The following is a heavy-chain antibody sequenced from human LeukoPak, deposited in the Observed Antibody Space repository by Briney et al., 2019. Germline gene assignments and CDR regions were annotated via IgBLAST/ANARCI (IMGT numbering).Heavy chain of an antibody. D-gene: IGHD1-26*01. CDR2: MNPYTGDT. Sequence: ASVKVSCKASGYTFTSYDINWVRQATGQGLEWMGWMNPYTGDTAYGQKFQDRVSFSRDISIDTAYMELSSLRSEDTAVYYCARYVSGDAFDIWGQGTVVTVSS. CDR1: GYTFTSYD. J-gene: IGHJ3*02. V-gene: IGHV1-8*03. CDR3: ARYVSGDAFDI.